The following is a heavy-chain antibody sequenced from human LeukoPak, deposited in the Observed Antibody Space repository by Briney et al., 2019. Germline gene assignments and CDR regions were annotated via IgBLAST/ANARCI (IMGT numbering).Heavy chain of an antibody. CDR3: ARGTGYCLDP. V-gene: IGHV3-48*03. CDR2: ISTTGSTI. Sequence: QPGGSLRLSCAASGFTFSTYEMNWVRQAPGKGLEWVSYISTTGSTIYYADSVKGRFTISRDNAKNPLYLQMNSLRAEDTAVYYCARGTGYCLDPWGQGTLVTVSS. D-gene: IGHD2-2*03. J-gene: IGHJ5*02. CDR1: GFTFSTYE.